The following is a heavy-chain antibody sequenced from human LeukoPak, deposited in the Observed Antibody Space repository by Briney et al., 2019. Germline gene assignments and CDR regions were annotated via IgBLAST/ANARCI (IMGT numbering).Heavy chain of an antibody. V-gene: IGHV4-34*01. J-gene: IGHJ4*02. D-gene: IGHD2-2*03. CDR2: INHSGST. CDR1: GGSSSGYY. Sequence: SSETPSLTCALYGGSSSGYYWSWVRQPPGKGLEWIGEINHSGSTNYNPSLKSRVTISVDTSKNQFSLQLSSVTAAETAVYYCARGLVGYCSSTSCFDSPSYFDYWGQGTLVTVSS. CDR3: ARGLVGYCSSTSCFDSPSYFDY.